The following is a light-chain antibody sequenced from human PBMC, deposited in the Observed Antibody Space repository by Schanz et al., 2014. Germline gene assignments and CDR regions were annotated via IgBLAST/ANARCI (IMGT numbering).Light chain of an antibody. CDR1: SGHSSYI. J-gene: IGLJ2*01. Sequence: QSVLTQSSSASASLGSSVKLTCTLSSGHSSYIIAWHQQQPGKAPRYLMKVEGSGSYNKGSGVPDRFSGSSSGADRYLIISNLQSEDEADYYCQTWGTGIGVFGGGTKLTVL. CDR3: QTWGTGIGV. V-gene: IGLV4-60*03. CDR2: VEGSGSY.